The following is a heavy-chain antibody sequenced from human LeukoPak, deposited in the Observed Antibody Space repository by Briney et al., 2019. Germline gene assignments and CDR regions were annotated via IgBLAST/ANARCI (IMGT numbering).Heavy chain of an antibody. V-gene: IGHV4-4*07. Sequence: AETLSLTCTVSGASISSYYWSWIRQHAGKGLEWIGRIYTSGSTNYNPSLKSRVTMSIDKSNNQFSLKLSSVTAADTAVYYCARDRREAPDYYYYMDVWGKGTTVTVSS. CDR1: GASISSYY. CDR2: IYTSGST. D-gene: IGHD1-26*01. CDR3: ARDRREAPDYYYYMDV. J-gene: IGHJ6*03.